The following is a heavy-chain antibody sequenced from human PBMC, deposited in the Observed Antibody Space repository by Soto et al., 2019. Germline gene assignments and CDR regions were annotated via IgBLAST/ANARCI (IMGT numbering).Heavy chain of an antibody. CDR1: GFTFSSYS. CDR2: ITRSSNAI. D-gene: IGHD5-12*01. Sequence: PGGSLRLSCAASGFTFSSYSMNWVRQAPGKGLEWVSSITRSSNAIYYADSVRGRFTISRDNNKNSLYLQMNSLRVEDTGVYYCARAIRGYGSYGGYLGQGTLVTVSS. CDR3: ARAIRGYGSYGGY. V-gene: IGHV3-48*01. J-gene: IGHJ4*02.